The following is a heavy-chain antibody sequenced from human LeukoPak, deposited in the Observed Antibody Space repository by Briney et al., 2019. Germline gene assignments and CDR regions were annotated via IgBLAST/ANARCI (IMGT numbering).Heavy chain of an antibody. V-gene: IGHV1-8*03. D-gene: IGHD3-3*01. CDR1: GYTFTSYY. Sequence: ASVKVSCKASGYTFTSYYINWVRQATGQGLEWRGWMNPNSGNTGYAQKFQGRVTITRNTSISTAYMELSSLRSEDTAVYYCARGDSITIFGVVTGLAYWGQGTLVTVSS. CDR2: MNPNSGNT. CDR3: ARGDSITIFGVVTGLAY. J-gene: IGHJ4*02.